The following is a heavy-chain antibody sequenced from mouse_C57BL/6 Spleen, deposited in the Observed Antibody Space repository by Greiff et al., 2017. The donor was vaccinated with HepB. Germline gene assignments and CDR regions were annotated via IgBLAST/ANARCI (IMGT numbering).Heavy chain of an antibody. V-gene: IGHV5-4*03. CDR1: GFTFSSYA. CDR2: ISDGGSYT. D-gene: IGHD2-12*01. Sequence: DVMLVESGGGLVKPGGSLKLSCAASGFTFSSYAMSWVRQTPEKRLEWVATISDGGSYTYYPDNVKGRFTISRDNAKNNLYLQMSHLKSEDTAMYYCASYLPLYYSGAMDYWGQGTSVTVSS. J-gene: IGHJ4*01. CDR3: ASYLPLYYSGAMDY.